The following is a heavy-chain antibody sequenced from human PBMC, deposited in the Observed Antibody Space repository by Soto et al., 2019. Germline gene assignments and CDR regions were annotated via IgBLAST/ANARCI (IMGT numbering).Heavy chain of an antibody. D-gene: IGHD2-2*01. CDR3: ARVAVVPAAIGHWYFDL. V-gene: IGHV3-74*01. CDR1: GFTFSSYW. J-gene: IGHJ2*01. CDR2: INSDGSST. Sequence: GGSLRLSCAASGFTFSSYWMHWVRQAPGKGLVWVSRINSDGSSTSYADSVKGRFTISRDNAKNTLYLQMNSLRAEDTAVYYCARVAVVPAAIGHWYFDLWGRGTLVTVSS.